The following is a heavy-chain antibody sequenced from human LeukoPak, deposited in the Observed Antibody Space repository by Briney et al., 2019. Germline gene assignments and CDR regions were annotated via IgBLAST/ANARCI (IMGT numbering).Heavy chain of an antibody. V-gene: IGHV4-39*01. CDR2: FHYAGNT. D-gene: IGHD3-3*01. J-gene: IGHJ4*02. CDR1: GDSISSDSSS. Sequence: SETLSLTCSVSGDSISSDSSSWGWFRQPPGKGLEWIGSFHYAGNTYYSPSLKGRITISADTSKNQFSLKLTSVTAADTALYYCAGIRGGYYPHKPQYFDYWGQGTLVTVSS. CDR3: AGIRGGYYPHKPQYFDY.